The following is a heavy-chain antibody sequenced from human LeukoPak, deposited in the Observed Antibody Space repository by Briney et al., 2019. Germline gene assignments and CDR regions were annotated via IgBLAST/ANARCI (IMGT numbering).Heavy chain of an antibody. CDR3: AKGSSFGLGYYYYMDV. D-gene: IGHD5-18*01. CDR2: ISPSGDIT. V-gene: IGHV3-23*01. CDR1: GFTFSSHG. J-gene: IGHJ6*03. Sequence: GGSLRLSCAASGFTFSSHGINWVRQAPGKGLEWVSGISPSGDITYYTDSVQGRFTISRDNSKNMMYVQMNSLRAEDTAVYYCAKGSSFGLGYYYYMDVWGNGTTVAVSS.